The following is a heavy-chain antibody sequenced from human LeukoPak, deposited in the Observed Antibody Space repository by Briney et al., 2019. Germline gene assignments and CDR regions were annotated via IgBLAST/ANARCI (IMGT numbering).Heavy chain of an antibody. CDR3: AKDPLGSYDFWSGYPYYFDY. Sequence: GGSLRLSCACSGFTFRSYAMSWVRQSPVKGLEWVSAISDSGDGTYYADSVKGRFTISRDNSKNTLYLQMNSLRAEDTTVYYCAKDPLGSYDFWSGYPYYFDYWGQGTLVTVSS. V-gene: IGHV3-23*01. D-gene: IGHD3-3*01. J-gene: IGHJ4*02. CDR1: GFTFRSYA. CDR2: ISDSGDGT.